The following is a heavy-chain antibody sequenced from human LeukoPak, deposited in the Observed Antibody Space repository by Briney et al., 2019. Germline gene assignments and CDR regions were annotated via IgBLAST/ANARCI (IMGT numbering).Heavy chain of an antibody. D-gene: IGHD3-10*01. V-gene: IGHV1-69*04. J-gene: IGHJ6*02. CDR1: GGTFSSYA. CDR2: IIPILGIA. CDR3: AGGGSGSYYNPLYYYYYGMDV. Sequence: SVKVSCKASGGTFSSYAISWVRQAPGRGLEWMGRIIPILGIANYAQKFQGRVTITADKSTSTAYMELSSLRSEDTAVYYCAGGGSGSYYNPLYYYYYGMDVWGQGTTVTVSS.